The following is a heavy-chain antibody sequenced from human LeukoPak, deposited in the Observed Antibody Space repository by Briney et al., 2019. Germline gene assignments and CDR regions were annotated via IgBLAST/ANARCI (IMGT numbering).Heavy chain of an antibody. CDR1: GFTFSNAW. Sequence: GGSLRLSCAASGFTFSNAWMSWVRQAPGKGLEWVANIKQDGSEKYYVDSVKGRFTISRDNVKNSLYLQMNSLRAEDTAVYYCARDDCSSISCYHNWFDPWGQGTLVTVSS. CDR2: IKQDGSEK. V-gene: IGHV3-7*01. J-gene: IGHJ5*02. D-gene: IGHD2-2*01. CDR3: ARDDCSSISCYHNWFDP.